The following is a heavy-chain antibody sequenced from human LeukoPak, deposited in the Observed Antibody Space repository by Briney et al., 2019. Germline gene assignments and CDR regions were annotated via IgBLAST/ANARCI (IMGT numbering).Heavy chain of an antibody. J-gene: IGHJ4*02. CDR3: ARGLAARPSSLGD. V-gene: IGHV1-69*05. CDR2: IIPIFGTA. Sequence: SVKVSCKASGGTFSSYAISWVRQAPGQGLEWMGGIIPIFGTANYAQKFQGRVTITTDESTSTAYMELSSLRSEDTAVYYCARGLAARPSSLGDWGQGTLVTVSS. CDR1: GGTFSSYA. D-gene: IGHD6-6*01.